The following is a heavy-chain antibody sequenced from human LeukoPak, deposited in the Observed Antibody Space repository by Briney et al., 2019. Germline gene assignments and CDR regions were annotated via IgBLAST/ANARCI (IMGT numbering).Heavy chain of an antibody. V-gene: IGHV1-2*02. CDR1: GYTFIDYY. CDR2: INPNSGGT. Sequence: ASVKVSCKASGYTFIDYYMHWVRQAPGQGLEWMGWINPNSGGTNFAQKFQGRVTMTRDTSISTAYMELSSLRSDDMAVYYCARDRTHTALLDYRGQGTLVTVYS. D-gene: IGHD5-18*01. J-gene: IGHJ4*02. CDR3: ARDRTHTALLDY.